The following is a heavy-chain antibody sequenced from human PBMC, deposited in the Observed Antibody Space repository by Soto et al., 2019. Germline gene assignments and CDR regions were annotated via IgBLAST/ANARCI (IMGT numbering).Heavy chain of an antibody. CDR1: GDSITSGGSY. J-gene: IGHJ3*02. CDR2: IYHSGTA. CDR3: ARVRAPTGDDAFDI. Sequence: SETLSLTCSVSGDSITSGGSYWAWIRQHPGKGLEWVGYIYHSGTAYYNPSLTSRVSLSVDTSTNQFSLRLTSVTAADTAVYFCARVRAPTGDDAFDIWGRGTMVT. V-gene: IGHV4-31*03. D-gene: IGHD1-1*01.